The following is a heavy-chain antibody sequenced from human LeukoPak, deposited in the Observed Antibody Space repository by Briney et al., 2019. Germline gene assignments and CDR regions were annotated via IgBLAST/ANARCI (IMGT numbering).Heavy chain of an antibody. D-gene: IGHD6-19*01. J-gene: IGHJ5*02. Sequence: SETLSLTCTVSGGSISSSSYYWGWIRQPPGKGLEWIGSIYHSGSTYYNPSLKSRVTISVDTSKNQFSLKLSSVTAADTAVYYCARGSSGWYDWFDPWGQGTLVTVSS. CDR3: ARGSSGWYDWFDP. CDR1: GGSISSSSYY. V-gene: IGHV4-39*07. CDR2: IYHSGST.